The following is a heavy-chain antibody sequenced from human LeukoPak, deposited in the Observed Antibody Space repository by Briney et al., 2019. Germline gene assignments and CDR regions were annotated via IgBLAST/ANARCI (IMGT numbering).Heavy chain of an antibody. D-gene: IGHD3-10*01. CDR2: ITGDGSNT. CDR3: ATDRGGWTT. V-gene: IGHV3-74*01. Sequence: GGSLRLSCAASGFIFSSYLMHWVRQAPGKGLVWVSRITGDGSNTLYADSVQGRFTISRDNAKNTVYLQMNSLRAEDTAVYYCATDRGGWTTWGQGTLVTVSS. CDR1: GFIFSSYL. J-gene: IGHJ5*02.